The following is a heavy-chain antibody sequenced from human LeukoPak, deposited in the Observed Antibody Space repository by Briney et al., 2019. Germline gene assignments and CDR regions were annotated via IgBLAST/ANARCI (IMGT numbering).Heavy chain of an antibody. CDR2: ISGSGGST. CDR3: ARGGSGYSYGKIDY. CDR1: GFTFSSYA. V-gene: IGHV3-23*01. D-gene: IGHD5-18*01. J-gene: IGHJ4*02. Sequence: GGSLRLSCAASGFTFSSYAMSWVRQAPGKGLEWVSAISGSGGSTYYADSVKGRFTISRDNSKNTLYLQMNSLRAEDTAVYYCARGGSGYSYGKIDYWGQGTLVTVSS.